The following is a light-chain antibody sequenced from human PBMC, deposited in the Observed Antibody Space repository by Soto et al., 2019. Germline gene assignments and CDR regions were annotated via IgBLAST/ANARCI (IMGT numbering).Light chain of an antibody. Sequence: QSALAQPRSVSESPGQSVTISCTGTSFDVGGYDLVSWYQQHPGKAPKLMIYDVTKRPSGVPDRFSGSRSGNTASLTISGLQAEDDADYYCCSYAGTYSFYVFGTGTKLTVL. CDR3: CSYAGTYSFYV. CDR1: SFDVGGYDL. CDR2: DVT. V-gene: IGLV2-11*01. J-gene: IGLJ1*01.